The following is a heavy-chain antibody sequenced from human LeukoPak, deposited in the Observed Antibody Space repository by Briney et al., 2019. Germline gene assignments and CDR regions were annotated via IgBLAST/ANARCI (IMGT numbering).Heavy chain of an antibody. J-gene: IGHJ6*03. V-gene: IGHV4-59*01. CDR3: ARAARRWLWDYYYYMDV. CDR2: IYYSGNT. CDR1: GGSFSGYY. Sequence: PSETLSLTCAVYGGSFSGYYWSWIRQSPGKELEWIGYIYYSGNTKYNPSLKSRITMAVDTSKNQVSLKLTSVTAADTAIYYCARAARRWLWDYYYYMDVWGKGTTVTVSS. D-gene: IGHD3-22*01.